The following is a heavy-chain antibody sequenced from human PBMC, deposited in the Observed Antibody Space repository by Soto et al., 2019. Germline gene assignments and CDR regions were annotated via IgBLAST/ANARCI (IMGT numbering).Heavy chain of an antibody. CDR3: ARGYAIDWNYVSGWFDP. D-gene: IGHD1-7*01. Sequence: SETLSLTCTVSSGSISSGDYYWSWVRQPPGKGLEWIGYIYYSGSTYYNPSLKSRVTISVDTSKNQFSLKLSSVTAADTAVYYCARGYAIDWNYVSGWFDPWGQGTLVTVSS. V-gene: IGHV4-30-4*01. CDR1: SGSISSGDYY. CDR2: IYYSGST. J-gene: IGHJ5*02.